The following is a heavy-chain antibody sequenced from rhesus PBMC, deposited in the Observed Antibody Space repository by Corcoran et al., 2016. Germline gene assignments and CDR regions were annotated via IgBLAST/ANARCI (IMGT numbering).Heavy chain of an antibody. CDR3: AIKDSSGRKRGFDY. CDR1: VYSFTSGYV. V-gene: IGHV4-127*01. J-gene: IGHJ4*01. Sequence: QVQLEESGPGLVKPSETLSLTCAVSVYSFTSGYVCSWIRHPPGQWLQWIGSIGGSSGSTNYNPSLKSRVTISKDTSKNQFSLKLSSVTAADTAVYYCAIKDSSGRKRGFDYWGQGVLVTVSS. D-gene: IGHD6-31*01. CDR2: IGGSSGST.